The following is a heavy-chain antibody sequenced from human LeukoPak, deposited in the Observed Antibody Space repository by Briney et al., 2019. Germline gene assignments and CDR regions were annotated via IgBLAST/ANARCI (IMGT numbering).Heavy chain of an antibody. J-gene: IGHJ4*02. CDR2: IYGDGRT. Sequence: GGSLRLSCVVSGFSVSNNYIIWVRQAPGNGLERVSVIYGDGRTSHSASVRGRFTISRDNSKNIVSLQMNNLRAEDTAVYYCARGRGLGVVSPYFDYWGQGTLVTVPS. CDR1: GFSVSNNY. CDR3: ARGRGLGVVSPYFDY. V-gene: IGHV3-53*01. D-gene: IGHD3-3*01.